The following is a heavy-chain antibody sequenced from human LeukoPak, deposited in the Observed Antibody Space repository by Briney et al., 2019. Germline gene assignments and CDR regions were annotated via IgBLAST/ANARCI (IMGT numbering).Heavy chain of an antibody. J-gene: IGHJ4*02. CDR1: GFTFSSYA. CDR3: AKCCIYNRPDVDY. V-gene: IGHV3-23*01. CDR2: ISGSSGST. D-gene: IGHD5-24*01. Sequence: QPGGSLRLSCAASGFTFSSYAMSWVRQAPGKGLEWVSAISGSSGSTYYADSVKGRFTISRGNSKNTLYLQVNSLKAEDTAVYYCAKCCIYNRPDVDYWGQGTLVTVSS.